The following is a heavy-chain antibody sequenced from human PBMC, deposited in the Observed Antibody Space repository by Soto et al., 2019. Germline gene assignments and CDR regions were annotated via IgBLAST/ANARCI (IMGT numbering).Heavy chain of an antibody. V-gene: IGHV3-7*03. CDR3: ARIRATDYEIDY. CDR1: GFMFGSYW. D-gene: IGHD4-17*01. Sequence: GGSLRLSCTASGFMFGSYWMTWVRHVPGKGLQWVANIKRDGSEKYYVDFVKGRFTISRDNADNSVFLDMNNLRVDDTATYYCARIRATDYEIDYWGQGALVTVS. J-gene: IGHJ4*02. CDR2: IKRDGSEK.